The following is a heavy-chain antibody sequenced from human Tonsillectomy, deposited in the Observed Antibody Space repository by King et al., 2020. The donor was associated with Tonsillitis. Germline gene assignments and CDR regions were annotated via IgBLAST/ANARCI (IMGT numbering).Heavy chain of an antibody. J-gene: IGHJ4*02. Sequence: VQLVESGGGVVQPGRSLRLSCAASGFIFSIYGMHWVRQAPGKGLEWVAVISYVGNNKYYADSVRGRFTISRDNSKNTLYLQKDSLRAEDTAVYYCARVSPTILSSQRAADIEEYYFDYWGQGTLFTVSS. CDR2: ISYVGNNK. V-gene: IGHV3-33*05. D-gene: IGHD2-2*02. CDR1: GFIFSIYG. CDR3: ARVSPTILSSQRAADIEEYYFDY.